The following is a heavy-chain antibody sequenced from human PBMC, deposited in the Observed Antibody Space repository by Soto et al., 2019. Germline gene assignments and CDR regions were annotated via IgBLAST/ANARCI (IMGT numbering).Heavy chain of an antibody. Sequence: EVQLVASGGGLVQPGGSLRLTCVASGFPFSIYSMNWVRQAPGKGLEWSSYITSDTNTIKYADSVKGRFTISRDNAKNLVYLQMNSLRDEDTAVYCCARSVEGHFDYWGQGTVVTVSS. CDR3: ARSVEGHFDY. J-gene: IGHJ4*02. CDR1: GFPFSIYS. CDR2: ITSDTNTI. V-gene: IGHV3-48*02. D-gene: IGHD6-19*01.